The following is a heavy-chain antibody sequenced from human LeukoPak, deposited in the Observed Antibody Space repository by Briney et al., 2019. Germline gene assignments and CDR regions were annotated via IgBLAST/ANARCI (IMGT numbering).Heavy chain of an antibody. D-gene: IGHD6-13*01. V-gene: IGHV3-7*04. CDR1: GFTFSSHG. Sequence: GGSLRLSCAASGFTFSSHGMHWVRQAPGKGLEWVANINQDGSKKYYVDSVKGRFTISRDNVKNSVYLQMNSLRAEDTAVYSCARAVAAADSYWGRGTLVTVSS. J-gene: IGHJ4*02. CDR3: ARAVAAADSY. CDR2: INQDGSKK.